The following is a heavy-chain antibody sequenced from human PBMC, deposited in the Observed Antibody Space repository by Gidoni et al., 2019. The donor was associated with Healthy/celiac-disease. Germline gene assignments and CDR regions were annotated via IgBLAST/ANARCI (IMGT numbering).Heavy chain of an antibody. J-gene: IGHJ6*01. D-gene: IGHD3-9*01. CDR2: IIPILGIA. V-gene: IGHV1-69*02. Sequence: QVQRVHSGAHVKKPGSSVKGSCKASGGPFRSYPVLLVRHAPGQGLEWMGSIIPILGIANYAQNVQGRVTITADKSTSTAYMELSSLRSEDTAVYYCASWYDILTVPSGGYYSYGMDVWGQGTTVTVS. CDR3: ASWYDILTVPSGGYYSYGMDV. CDR1: GGPFRSYP.